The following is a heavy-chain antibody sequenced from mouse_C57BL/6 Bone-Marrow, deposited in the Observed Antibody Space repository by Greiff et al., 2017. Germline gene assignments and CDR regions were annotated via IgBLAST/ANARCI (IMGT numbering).Heavy chain of an antibody. CDR2: IYPGSGST. CDR1: GYTFTSYW. CDR3: ASGGVTVVEGNDAMDY. Sequence: QVQLKQPGAELVKPGASVKMSCKASGYTFTSYWITWVKQRPGQGLEWIGDIYPGSGSTNYNEKFQSKATLTVDTSARTAYMQLSSLTSEDSAVFYGASGGVTVVEGNDAMDYWGQGTSVTVSS. V-gene: IGHV1-55*01. D-gene: IGHD1-1*01. J-gene: IGHJ4*01.